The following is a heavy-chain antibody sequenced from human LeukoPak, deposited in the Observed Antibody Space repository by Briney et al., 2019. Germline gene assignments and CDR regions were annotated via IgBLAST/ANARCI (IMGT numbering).Heavy chain of an antibody. CDR1: RGAPSSDY. CDR3: ARGWDPGLSSGYYFLLLKLIDC. V-gene: IGHV4-59*01. CDR2: FYYSVSA. J-gene: IGHJ4*02. D-gene: IGHD3-22*01. Sequence: SQTLSLTRTVSRGAPSSDYGSWSREPPGQGRGGSGDFYYSVSADYNPSLKSRVTISVDTSNDQLSLKLSSVTAADTAVYYCARGWDPGLSSGYYFLLLKLIDCWGQGTLVTVSS.